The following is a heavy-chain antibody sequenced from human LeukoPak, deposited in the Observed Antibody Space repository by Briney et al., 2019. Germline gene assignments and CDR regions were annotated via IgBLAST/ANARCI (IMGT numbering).Heavy chain of an antibody. V-gene: IGHV1-18*01. Sequence: ASVKVSCKASGYTFTSYGISWVRQAPGQGLEWMGWISAYNGNTNYAQKLQGRVTMTTDTSTSTAYMELRSLRSDNTAVYYCARPLYDSSGYYFDYWGQGTLVTVSS. CDR1: GYTFTSYG. D-gene: IGHD3-22*01. CDR2: ISAYNGNT. J-gene: IGHJ4*02. CDR3: ARPLYDSSGYYFDY.